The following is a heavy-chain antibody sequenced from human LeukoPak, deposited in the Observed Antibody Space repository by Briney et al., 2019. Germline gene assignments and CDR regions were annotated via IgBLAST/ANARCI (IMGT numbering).Heavy chain of an antibody. CDR2: IYYSGST. Sequence: PSETLSLTCTVSGGSISSSSYYWGWIRQPPGKGLEWIGSIYYSGSTNYNPSLKSRVTISVDTSKNQFSLKLSSVTAADTAVYYCARVAEGYYDSKVFDYWGQGTLVTVSS. V-gene: IGHV4-39*07. CDR3: ARVAEGYYDSKVFDY. D-gene: IGHD3-22*01. J-gene: IGHJ4*02. CDR1: GGSISSSSYY.